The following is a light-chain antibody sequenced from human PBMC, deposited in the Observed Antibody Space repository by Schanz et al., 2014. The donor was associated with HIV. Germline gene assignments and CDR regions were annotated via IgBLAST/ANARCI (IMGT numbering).Light chain of an antibody. CDR1: QSVSSSY. CDR2: GAS. Sequence: EIVLTQSPATLSLSPGERATLSCRASQSVSSSYLAWYQQKPGQAPRLLIYGASNRATGIPDRFSGTGSGTDFTLTISRLEPEDFAVYYCQQYGSLPWTFGQGTKLEIK. J-gene: IGKJ1*01. V-gene: IGKV3-20*01. CDR3: QQYGSLPWT.